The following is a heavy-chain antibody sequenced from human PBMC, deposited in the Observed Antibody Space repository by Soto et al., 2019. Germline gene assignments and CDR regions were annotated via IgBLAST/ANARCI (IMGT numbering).Heavy chain of an antibody. CDR1: GFTFSYHA. J-gene: IGHJ6*02. Sequence: QVQLVESGGGVVQPGRSLRLSCAASGFTFSYHALNWVRQAPGKGLEWVAVISYDGDNKYIAESVKGRFTISRDNSKNTVSLQTKSLRAEDTAMYFCVRGTTTSAFSAMDVWGQGTMVTVSS. CDR2: ISYDGDNK. CDR3: VRGTTTSAFSAMDV. V-gene: IGHV3-30-3*01. D-gene: IGHD1-1*01.